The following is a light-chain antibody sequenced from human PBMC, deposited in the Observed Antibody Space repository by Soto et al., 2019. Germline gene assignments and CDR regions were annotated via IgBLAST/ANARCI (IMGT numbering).Light chain of an antibody. J-gene: IGKJ1*01. CDR3: QEYNSYLWP. Sequence: DIQMTQSPSTLSASVGDRVTITCRASQSISSWLAWYQQKPGKAPKLLIYDASSLESGVPSRFSGSGSGTEFTLTISSLQSYYFASYYRQEYNSYLWPFAQGTKVDIK. V-gene: IGKV1-5*01. CDR2: DAS. CDR1: QSISSW.